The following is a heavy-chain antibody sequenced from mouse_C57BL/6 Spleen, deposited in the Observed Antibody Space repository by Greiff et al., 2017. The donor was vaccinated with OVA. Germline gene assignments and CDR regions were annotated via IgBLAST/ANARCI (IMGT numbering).Heavy chain of an antibody. V-gene: IGHV1-64*01. CDR2: IHPNSGST. Sequence: QVQLQQPGAELVKPGASVKLSCKASGYTFTSYWMYWVKQRPGQGLEWIGMIHPNSGSTNYNEKFKSKATLTVDKSSSTAYMQLSSLTSEDSAVYYCARTHYDEGAWFAYWGQGTLVTVSA. CDR1: GYTFTSYW. J-gene: IGHJ3*01. D-gene: IGHD2-4*01. CDR3: ARTHYDEGAWFAY.